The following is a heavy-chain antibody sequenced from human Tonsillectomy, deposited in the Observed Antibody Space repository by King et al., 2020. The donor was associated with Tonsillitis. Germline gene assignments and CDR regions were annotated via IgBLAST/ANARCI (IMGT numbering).Heavy chain of an antibody. D-gene: IGHD6-13*01. CDR2: ISWNSGSI. V-gene: IGHV3-9*01. Sequence: VQLVESGGGLVQPGRSLRLSCVASGFTFDDYAMHWVRQAPGKGLEWVSGISWNSGSIDYADSVKGRFTISRDNAKNSLYLQMNSLRAEDTALYYCAKALGGSSLWYQYYYYGMDVWGQGTTVTVSS. J-gene: IGHJ6*02. CDR3: AKALGGSSLWYQYYYYGMDV. CDR1: GFTFDDYA.